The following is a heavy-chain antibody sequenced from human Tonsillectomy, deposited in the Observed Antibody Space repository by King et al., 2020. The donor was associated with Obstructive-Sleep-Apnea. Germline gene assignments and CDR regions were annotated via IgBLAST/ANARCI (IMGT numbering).Heavy chain of an antibody. CDR1: GGSISSSSSY. CDR2: IYFSGTT. Sequence: QLQLQESGPGLVKPSETLSLTCTVSGGSISSSSSYWGWIRQPPGKGLEWIGSIYFSGTTYYNPSLKSRVTISVDTSKNQFSLKLTSVTAADTAVYYCARGLRFLEWLVNWYFDLWGRGTLVTVSS. D-gene: IGHD3-3*01. V-gene: IGHV4-39*07. CDR3: ARGLRFLEWLVNWYFDL. J-gene: IGHJ2*01.